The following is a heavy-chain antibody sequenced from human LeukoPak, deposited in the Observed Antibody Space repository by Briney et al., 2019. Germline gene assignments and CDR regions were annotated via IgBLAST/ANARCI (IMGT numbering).Heavy chain of an antibody. Sequence: PSETLSLTCAVYGGSFSGYYWSWIRQPPGKGLEWIGEINHSGSTNYNPSLKSRVTISVDTSKNQFSLRLSSVTAADTAVYYCARVYYDFWSGYLVSSGLDVWGQGTTVTVSS. J-gene: IGHJ6*02. CDR2: INHSGST. CDR1: GGSFSGYY. CDR3: ARVYYDFWSGYLVSSGLDV. D-gene: IGHD3-3*01. V-gene: IGHV4-34*01.